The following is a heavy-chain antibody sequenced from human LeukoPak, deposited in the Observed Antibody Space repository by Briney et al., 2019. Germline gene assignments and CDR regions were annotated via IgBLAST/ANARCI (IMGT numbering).Heavy chain of an antibody. D-gene: IGHD2-2*01. CDR2: IYSGGST. CDR3: ARDGRYCIITSCYGYYGMDV. CDR1: GFTVSSNY. V-gene: IGHV3-53*04. Sequence: GGSLRLSCAASGFTVSSNYMSWVRQAPGKGLEWVSVIYSGGSTYYADSVKGRFTISRQNSKSTVDLQMNSLRPEDTAVYYCARDGRYCIITSCYGYYGMDVWGQGTTVTVSS. J-gene: IGHJ6*02.